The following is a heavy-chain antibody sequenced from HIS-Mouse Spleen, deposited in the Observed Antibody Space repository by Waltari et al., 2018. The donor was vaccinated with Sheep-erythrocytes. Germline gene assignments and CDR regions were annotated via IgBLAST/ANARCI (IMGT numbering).Heavy chain of an antibody. CDR1: GFTVSSNY. D-gene: IGHD1-7*01. Sequence: EVQLVESGGGLVQPGGSLRLSCAASGFTVSSNYMSWVRQAPGKGLGGVSGIYSGGSTYYADSVKGRFTISRDNSKNTLYLQMNSLRAEDTAVYYCARDSNWNYAFDIWGQGTMVTVSS. CDR3: ARDSNWNYAFDI. V-gene: IGHV3-66*01. J-gene: IGHJ3*02. CDR2: IYSGGST.